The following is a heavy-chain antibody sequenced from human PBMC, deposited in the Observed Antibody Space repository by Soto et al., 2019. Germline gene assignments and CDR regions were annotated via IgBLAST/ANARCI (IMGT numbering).Heavy chain of an antibody. J-gene: IGHJ6*02. CDR1: GYTFTSDH. V-gene: IGHV1-46*04. CDR2: IDPNGGTT. CDR3: ARSPGNDYGLDL. Sequence: ASVKVSCKVCGYTFTSDHIHWVRQAAGQGLEWMGIIDPNGGTTNSERMLGGRISMTRDTSTSTVYMELSSLTVQDTAIYYCARSPGNDYGLDLWGQGTMVTVSS.